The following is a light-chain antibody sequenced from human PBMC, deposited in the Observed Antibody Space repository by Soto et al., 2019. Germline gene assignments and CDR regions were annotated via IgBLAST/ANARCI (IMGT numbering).Light chain of an antibody. Sequence: QSALTQPASVSGSPVQSITISCTGTNSDVGGYNYVSWHQHHPGKAPKLVIYDVSNRPSRVSNRFSGSKSDNTSSLTISGLQPEDEADYYCSSYTTSNTRQIVFGTGTKLTVL. V-gene: IGLV2-14*03. J-gene: IGLJ1*01. CDR1: NSDVGGYNY. CDR2: DVS. CDR3: SSYTTSNTRQIV.